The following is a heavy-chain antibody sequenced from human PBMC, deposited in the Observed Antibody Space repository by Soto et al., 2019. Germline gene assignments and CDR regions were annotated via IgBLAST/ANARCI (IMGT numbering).Heavy chain of an antibody. J-gene: IGHJ4*02. CDR2: IDPSDSQT. V-gene: IGHV5-10-1*01. Sequence: SLKISCKGSGYSFAGYWITWVRQKPGKGLEWMGRIDPSDSQTYYSPSFRGHVTISVTKSITTVFLQWSSLRASDTAMYYCARQIYDSDTGPNFQYYFDSWGQGTPVTVS. CDR3: ARQIYDSDTGPNFQYYFDS. D-gene: IGHD3-22*01. CDR1: GYSFAGYW.